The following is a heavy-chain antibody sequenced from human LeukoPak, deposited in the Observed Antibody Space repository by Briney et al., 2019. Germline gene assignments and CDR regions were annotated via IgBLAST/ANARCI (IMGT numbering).Heavy chain of an antibody. CDR1: VFTFSSYG. D-gene: IGHD2-15*01. V-gene: IGHV3-30*02. CDR2: IRYDGGNK. Sequence: GGSLRLPCAQPVFTFSSYGMHWVRQAPGKGLEWVAFIRYDGGNKYYADSVKGRFTISRDNSKNTLYLQMHSLRAEDTAVYYCAKASRYCSGNSCYSHYFDYWGQGTLVTVSS. CDR3: AKASRYCSGNSCYSHYFDY. J-gene: IGHJ4*02.